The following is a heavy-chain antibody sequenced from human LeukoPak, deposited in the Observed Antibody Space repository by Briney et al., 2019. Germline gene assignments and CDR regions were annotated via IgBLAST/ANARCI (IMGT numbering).Heavy chain of an antibody. V-gene: IGHV3-23*01. Sequence: GGSLRLSCAGSGFPFDNYALNWVRQAPGRGLEWVSSILGGGDRTSHADSVKGRFTISRDNSKNTLFLEMNRLTADDTAVYYCAKDQAPKWSGGGPFDYWGQGTLVTVSS. J-gene: IGHJ4*02. CDR2: ILGGGDRT. D-gene: IGHD2-15*01. CDR1: GFPFDNYA. CDR3: AKDQAPKWSGGGPFDY.